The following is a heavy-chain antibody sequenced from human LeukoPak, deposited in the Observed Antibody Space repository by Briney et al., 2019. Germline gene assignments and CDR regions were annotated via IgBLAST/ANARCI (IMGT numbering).Heavy chain of an antibody. CDR3: ARESPYYYGMDV. CDR2: ISRSASTI. Sequence: PGGSLRLSCAACGFIFSSYEMNWPRQARGEGVEWVSYISRSASTIYYADSVKGRFTISRDNAKNSLYLQMNSLRAEDTAVYYCARESPYYYGMDVWGQGTTVTVSS. V-gene: IGHV3-48*03. CDR1: GFIFSSYE. J-gene: IGHJ6*02.